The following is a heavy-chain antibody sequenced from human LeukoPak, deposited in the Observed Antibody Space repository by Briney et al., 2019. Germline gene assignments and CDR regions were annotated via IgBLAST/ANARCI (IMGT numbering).Heavy chain of an antibody. CDR3: AKREATMGFGVYS. CDR2: ISTNGGST. Sequence: GGSLRLSCAASGFTFSNYCMTWVRQGPGKGLEWASPISTNGGSTYYADSVKGRFTVSRDNVKNTLYLQMNSLRAEDTAVYYWAKREATMGFGVYSGGQGTLVTVSS. D-gene: IGHD5-12*01. V-gene: IGHV3-23*01. CDR1: GFTFSNYC. J-gene: IGHJ5*01.